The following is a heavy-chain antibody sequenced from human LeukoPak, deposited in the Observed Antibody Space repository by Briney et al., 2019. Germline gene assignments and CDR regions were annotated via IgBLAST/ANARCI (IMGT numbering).Heavy chain of an antibody. Sequence: SETLSLTCTVSGGSISSYYWSWIRQPPGKGLEWIGYIYYSGSTNYNPSLKSRVTISVDTSKNQFSLKLSSVTAADTAVYYCARFGGQSASDWGQGTLVTVSS. CDR1: GGSISSYY. CDR2: IYYSGST. D-gene: IGHD3-16*01. J-gene: IGHJ4*02. CDR3: ARFGGQSASD. V-gene: IGHV4-59*08.